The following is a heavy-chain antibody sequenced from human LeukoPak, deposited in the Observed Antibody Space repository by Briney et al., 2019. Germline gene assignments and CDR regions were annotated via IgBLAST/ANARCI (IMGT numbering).Heavy chain of an antibody. Sequence: KPGGSLRLSCAASGFTFSSYSMNWVRQAPGKGLEWVSSISSRSSNLYYADSVKGRFTISRDNAKNSLYLQMNSLRAEDTALYYCARDGGADGYNSYFDYWGQGTLVTVSS. J-gene: IGHJ4*02. CDR3: ARDGGADGYNSYFDY. CDR2: ISSRSSNL. D-gene: IGHD5-24*01. CDR1: GFTFSSYS. V-gene: IGHV3-21*01.